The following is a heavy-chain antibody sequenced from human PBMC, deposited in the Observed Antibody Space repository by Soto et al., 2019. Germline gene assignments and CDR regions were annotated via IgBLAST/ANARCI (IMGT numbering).Heavy chain of an antibody. CDR1: GYIFTSYA. J-gene: IGHJ5*02. V-gene: IGHV1-18*04. Sequence: QVQLVQSGAEVKKPGASVKVTCKASGYIFTSYAISWVRQAPGQGLEWMGWITAYNGNTNYAQKLQGRVAMTTDTSTSTAYMEVRRLRYDDTAVYYCARGGVGSTSAWFDPWGQGTLVTVSS. CDR3: ARGGVGSTSAWFDP. D-gene: IGHD1-26*01. CDR2: ITAYNGNT.